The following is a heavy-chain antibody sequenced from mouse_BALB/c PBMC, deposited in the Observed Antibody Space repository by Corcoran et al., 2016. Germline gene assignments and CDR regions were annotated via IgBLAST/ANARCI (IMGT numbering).Heavy chain of an antibody. CDR1: GLNIKDTY. D-gene: IGHD2-4*01. CDR3: ARNGYDDDEKVRAGFAY. V-gene: IGHV14-3*02. J-gene: IGHJ3*01. Sequence: EVQLQQSGAELVKPGASVKLSCTASGLNIKDTYMHWVKQRPEQGLEWIGRIDPANGNTKYDPKFQGKATITADTSSNTAYLQLSSLTSEDTAVYYCARNGYDDDEKVRAGFAYWGQGTLVTVSA. CDR2: IDPANGNT.